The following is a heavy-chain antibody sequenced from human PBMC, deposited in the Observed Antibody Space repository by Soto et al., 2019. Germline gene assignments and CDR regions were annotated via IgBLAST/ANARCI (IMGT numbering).Heavy chain of an antibody. CDR1: GGSISSSY. CDR3: ARGRRLLLWFGELSGDFDY. CDR2: IYYSGST. V-gene: IGHV4-59*12. D-gene: IGHD3-10*01. Sequence: SETLSLTCTVSGGSISSSYWSWIRQPPGKGLEWIGYIYYSGSTNYNPSLKSRVTISVDTSKNQFSLKLSSVTTADTAVYYCARGRRLLLWFGELSGDFDYWGQGTLVTVYS. J-gene: IGHJ4*02.